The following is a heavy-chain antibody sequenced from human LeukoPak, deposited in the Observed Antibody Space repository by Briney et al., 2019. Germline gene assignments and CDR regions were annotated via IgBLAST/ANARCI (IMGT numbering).Heavy chain of an antibody. CDR1: GFTFNAYS. CDR3: AKPARTDYTDY. CDR2: ISRTSESI. Sequence: PGGSLRLSCAASGFTFNAYSMSWVRQAPGKGLEWVSIISRTSESIFYADSVKGRFTISRDNSKNTLYLQMNSLRAEDTAVYYCAKPARTDYTDYWGQGTLVTVSS. V-gene: IGHV3-23*01. J-gene: IGHJ4*02. D-gene: IGHD1-14*01.